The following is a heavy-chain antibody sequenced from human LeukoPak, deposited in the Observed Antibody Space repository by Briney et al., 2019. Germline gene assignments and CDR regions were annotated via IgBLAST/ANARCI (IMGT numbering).Heavy chain of an antibody. CDR3: ARARYYYGSGSYYVHAFDI. CDR1: GGSFSGYY. D-gene: IGHD3-10*01. CDR2: INHNGST. V-gene: IGHV4-34*01. J-gene: IGHJ3*02. Sequence: SETLSLTCAVYGGSFSGYYWSWIRQPPGKGLEWIGEINHNGSTNYNPSLKSRVTISVDTSKNQFSLKLSSVTAADTAVYYCARARYYYGSGSYYVHAFDIWGQGTMVTVSS.